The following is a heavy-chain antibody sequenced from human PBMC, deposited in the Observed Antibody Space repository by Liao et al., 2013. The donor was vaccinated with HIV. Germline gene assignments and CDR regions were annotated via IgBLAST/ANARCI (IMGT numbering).Heavy chain of an antibody. CDR2: IYYSGST. Sequence: QLQLQESGPGLVTPSETLSLTCTVSGGSISSSEYYWSWIRQPPGKGLEWIGYIYYSGSTYYNPSLKSRVTISVDTSKNQFSLKLSSVTAADTAVYYCARGYDSSSWYSWGQGTLVTVSS. CDR3: ARGYDSSSWYS. CDR1: GGSISSSEYY. D-gene: IGHD6-13*01. J-gene: IGHJ5*02. V-gene: IGHV4-30-4*08.